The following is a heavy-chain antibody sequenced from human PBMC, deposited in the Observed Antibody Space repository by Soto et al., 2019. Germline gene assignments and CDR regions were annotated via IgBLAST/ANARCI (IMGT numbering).Heavy chain of an antibody. D-gene: IGHD4-4*01. J-gene: IGHJ6*03. CDR2: IYYTGST. CDR3: ARTYSNYAYYYYYMDF. V-gene: IGHV4-59*08. Sequence: PSETLSLTCTVSGGSISGYYWSWIRQPPGKGLEWIGYIYYTGSTNYNPSLKSRVTISVDTSKNQFSLKLSSVTAADTAVYYCARTYSNYAYYYYYMDFWGQGTMVTVSS. CDR1: GGSISGYY.